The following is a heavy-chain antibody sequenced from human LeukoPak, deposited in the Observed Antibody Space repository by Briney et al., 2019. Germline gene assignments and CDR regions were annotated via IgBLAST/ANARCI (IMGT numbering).Heavy chain of an antibody. CDR1: GFTFDDYG. CDR3: AKGCGSYLCLLDY. CDR2: ISGSGGST. D-gene: IGHD1-26*01. V-gene: IGHV3-23*01. Sequence: SGGSLRLSCAASGFTFDDYGMSWVRQAPGKGLEWVSAISGSGGSTYYADSVKGRFTISRDNSKNTLYLQMNSLRAEDTAVYYCAKGCGSYLCLLDYWGQGTLVTVSS. J-gene: IGHJ4*02.